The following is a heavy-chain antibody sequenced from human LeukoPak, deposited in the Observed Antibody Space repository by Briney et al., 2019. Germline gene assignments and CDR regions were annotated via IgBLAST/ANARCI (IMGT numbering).Heavy chain of an antibody. CDR3: TREVRGSSYFDY. D-gene: IGHD1-26*01. J-gene: IGHJ4*02. V-gene: IGHV3-74*01. Sequence: GGSLRLSRAASGFTFSSYWMHWVRQVPGKGLVWVSRINNIGTSTSYADSVKGRFTISRDNAKNTLYLQMNSLRAEDTAVYYCTREVRGSSYFDYWGQGTLVTVSS. CDR2: INNIGTST. CDR1: GFTFSSYW.